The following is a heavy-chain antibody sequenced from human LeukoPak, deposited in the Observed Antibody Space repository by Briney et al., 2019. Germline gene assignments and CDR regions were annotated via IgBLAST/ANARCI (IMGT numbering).Heavy chain of an antibody. CDR1: GFTFTSYA. Sequence: PGGSLRLSCAASGFTFTSYATNWVRQAPGKGLEWVSSISGSGGTTYNADSVKGRFTISRDNSKNTLYLQMNNLRAEDTAVYYCAKGDLGFGRFYFDYWGHGNLVTVSP. D-gene: IGHD3-16*01. CDR2: ISGSGGTT. CDR3: AKGDLGFGRFYFDY. J-gene: IGHJ4*01. V-gene: IGHV3-23*01.